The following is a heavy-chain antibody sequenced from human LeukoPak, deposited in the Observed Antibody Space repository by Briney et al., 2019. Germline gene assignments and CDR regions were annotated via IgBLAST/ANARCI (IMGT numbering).Heavy chain of an antibody. Sequence: SETLSLTCTVSGYSISSGYYWGWIRQPPGKGLEWIGSIYHSGSTYYNPSLKSRVTISVDTSKNQFSLKLSSVTAADTAVYYCARSQKYYYDSSGYYSAFDIWGQGTMVTVSS. D-gene: IGHD3-22*01. J-gene: IGHJ3*02. CDR3: ARSQKYYYDSSGYYSAFDI. CDR2: IYHSGST. V-gene: IGHV4-38-2*02. CDR1: GYSISSGYY.